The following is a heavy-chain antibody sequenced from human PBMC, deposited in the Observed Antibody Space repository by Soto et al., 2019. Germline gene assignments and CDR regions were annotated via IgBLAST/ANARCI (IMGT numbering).Heavy chain of an antibody. D-gene: IGHD3-16*01. V-gene: IGHV4-34*01. CDR2: INHSGST. J-gene: IGHJ4*02. CDR3: ASDEYYDYIWGSSYFDY. CDR1: GGSFSGYY. Sequence: SETLSLTCAVYGGSFSGYYWSWIRQPPGKGLEWIGEINHSGSTNYNPSLKSRVTITRDTSASTAYMELGSLRSEDTAVYYCASDEYYDYIWGSSYFDYWGQGTLVTVSS.